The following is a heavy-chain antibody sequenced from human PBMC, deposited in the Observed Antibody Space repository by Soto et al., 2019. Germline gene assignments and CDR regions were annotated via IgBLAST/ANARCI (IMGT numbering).Heavy chain of an antibody. CDR2: VSPIGTP. CDR3: ARERGSYGMDV. J-gene: IGHJ6*02. V-gene: IGHV4-31*03. CDR1: GDSVSGGYY. Sequence: QVQLQESGPGLVKPSQTLSLTCTVSGDSVSGGYYWSWVRQRPRKGLEWIGYVSPIGTPYYSPSLNSRVSISIDTSKNQLSLEVRSVTAADTAVYYCARERGSYGMDVWGQGTTVNVSS.